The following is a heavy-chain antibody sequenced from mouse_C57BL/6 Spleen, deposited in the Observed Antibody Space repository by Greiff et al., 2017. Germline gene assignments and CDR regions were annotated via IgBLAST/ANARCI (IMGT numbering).Heavy chain of an antibody. J-gene: IGHJ4*01. CDR2: ISYDGSN. D-gene: IGHD6-2*01. Sequence: EVKLLESGPGLVKPSQSLSLTCSVTGYSITSGYYWNWIRQFPGNKLEWMGYISYDGSNNYNPSLKNRISITRDTSKNQCFLKLNSVTTEDTATYYCARGDSLYAMDYWGQGTSVTVSS. V-gene: IGHV3-6*01. CDR1: GYSITSGYY. CDR3: ARGDSLYAMDY.